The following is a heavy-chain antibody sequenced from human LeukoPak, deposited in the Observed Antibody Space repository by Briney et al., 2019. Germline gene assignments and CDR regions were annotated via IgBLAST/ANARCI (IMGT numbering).Heavy chain of an antibody. D-gene: IGHD6-13*01. Sequence: GGSLRLSCAASGFTFGSYWMHWVRQVPGKGLVWVSYINSDGSITDYADSVKGRFTISRDNAKNTLYLQMNSLRDEDTAVYYCTRGSTTIYLASIEAASYWGQGTLVTVSS. CDR2: INSDGSIT. CDR1: GFTFGSYW. V-gene: IGHV3-74*01. J-gene: IGHJ4*02. CDR3: TRGSTTIYLASIEAASY.